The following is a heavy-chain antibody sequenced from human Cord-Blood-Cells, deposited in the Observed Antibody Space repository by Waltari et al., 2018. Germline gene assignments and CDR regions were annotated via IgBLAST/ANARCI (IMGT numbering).Heavy chain of an antibody. V-gene: IGHV3-48*01. Sequence: EVQLVESWGGLVQPGWSLRLSCAASGFTFSSYSMNWVRQAPGKGLEWVSYISSSSSTIYYADSVKGRFTISRDNAKNSLYLQMNSLRAEDTAVYYCARDKFHQTGEEPDAFDIWGQGTMVTVSS. J-gene: IGHJ3*02. D-gene: IGHD7-27*01. CDR3: ARDKFHQTGEEPDAFDI. CDR1: GFTFSSYS. CDR2: ISSSSSTI.